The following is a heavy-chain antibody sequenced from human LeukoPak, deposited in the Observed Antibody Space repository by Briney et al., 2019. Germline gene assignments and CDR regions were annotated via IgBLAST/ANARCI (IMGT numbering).Heavy chain of an antibody. CDR2: IYSDGST. D-gene: IGHD4-17*01. V-gene: IGHV3-66*02. CDR3: ARTGENGDFFDY. J-gene: IGHJ4*02. CDR1: GFTVSSNY. Sequence: GGSLRLSCAASGFTVSSNYMSWVRQAPGKGLEWVSVIYSDGSTYYADSVKGRFTISRDNSKNTLYLQMNSLRAEDTAVYYCARTGENGDFFDYWGQGTLVTVSS.